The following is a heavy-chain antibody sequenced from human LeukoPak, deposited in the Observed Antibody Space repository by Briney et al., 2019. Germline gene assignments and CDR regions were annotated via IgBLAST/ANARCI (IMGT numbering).Heavy chain of an antibody. CDR3: ARGGWSLNY. J-gene: IGHJ4*02. D-gene: IGHD2-15*01. CDR2: IYYSGST. CDR1: RGSISIYN. Sequence: SEALSLTCVLPRGSISIYNWSWMRQPPRERREWIGYIYYSGSTNYNPSLKSRVTISVDTSKNQFSLKLSSATAADTAVYYCARGGWSLNYWGQGTLVTVSS. V-gene: IGHV4-59*01.